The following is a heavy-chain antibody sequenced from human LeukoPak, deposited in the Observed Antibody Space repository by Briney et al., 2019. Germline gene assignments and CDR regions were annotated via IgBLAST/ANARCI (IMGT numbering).Heavy chain of an antibody. D-gene: IGHD3-10*01. CDR3: AARKVRGVWFYLDY. CDR2: IYDDNT. Sequence: GRSLRLSCAASGFMFSDYGMHWVRQAPGKGLEWVSTIYDDNTYYADSVKGRFAISTDNSKNTLYLQMNSLRVEDTAVYFCAARKVRGVWFYLDYWGQGTLVTVSS. J-gene: IGHJ4*02. CDR1: GFMFSDYG. V-gene: IGHV3-23*01.